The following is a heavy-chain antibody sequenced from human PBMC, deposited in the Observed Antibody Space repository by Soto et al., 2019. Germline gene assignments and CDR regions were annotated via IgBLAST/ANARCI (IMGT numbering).Heavy chain of an antibody. D-gene: IGHD1-26*01. CDR3: AKVLGYSGSYHIPPAFDY. V-gene: IGHV3-23*01. CDR1: GFTFSSYA. J-gene: IGHJ4*02. CDR2: ISGSGGST. Sequence: GGSLRLSCAASGFTFSSYAMSWVRQAPGKGLEWVSAISGSGGSTYYADSVKGRFTISRDNSKNTLYLQMNSLRAEDTAVDYCAKVLGYSGSYHIPPAFDYWGQGTLVTVSS.